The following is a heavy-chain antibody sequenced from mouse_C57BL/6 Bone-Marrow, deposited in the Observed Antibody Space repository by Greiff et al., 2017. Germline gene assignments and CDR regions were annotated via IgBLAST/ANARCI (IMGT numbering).Heavy chain of an antibody. CDR1: GYTFTSYW. J-gene: IGHJ3*01. CDR3: ANGLLSPFAY. V-gene: IGHV1-69*01. D-gene: IGHD2-3*01. Sequence: QVQLQQPGAELVMPGASVKLSCKASGYTFTSYWMHWVKQRPGQGLEWIGEIDPSDSYTNYNQKFKGKSTLTVDKSSSTAYMQLSSLTSEDSAVYYCANGLLSPFAYWGQGTLVTVSA. CDR2: IDPSDSYT.